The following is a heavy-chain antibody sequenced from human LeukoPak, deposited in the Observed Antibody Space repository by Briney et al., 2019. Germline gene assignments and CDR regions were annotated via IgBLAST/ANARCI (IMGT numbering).Heavy chain of an antibody. CDR1: GFIVSHNY. J-gene: IGHJ4*02. CDR2: IYIDGTT. D-gene: IGHD3-10*01. CDR3: ARGWFGEDYSYYFDY. V-gene: IGHV3-53*01. Sequence: PGGSLRLSCAASGFIVSHNYMTWVRQAPGKGLEWISVIYIDGTTYYADSVKGRFTISRDNSKNTLYLQMNSLRAEDTAVYYCARGWFGEDYSYYFDYWGQGTLVTVSS.